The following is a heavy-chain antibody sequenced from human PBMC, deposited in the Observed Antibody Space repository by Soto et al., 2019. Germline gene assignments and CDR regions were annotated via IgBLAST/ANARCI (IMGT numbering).Heavy chain of an antibody. V-gene: IGHV3-7*01. CDR3: RLGHYSNL. Sequence: SWMSWVRQAPGKGLEWVANINEDGSDKFYVESAKGRFTIPRDSARNSASLQMNSLRAEDTALYYCRLGHYSNLWGQGTLVTVSS. J-gene: IGHJ4*01. D-gene: IGHD2-15*01. CDR1: SW. CDR2: INEDGSDK.